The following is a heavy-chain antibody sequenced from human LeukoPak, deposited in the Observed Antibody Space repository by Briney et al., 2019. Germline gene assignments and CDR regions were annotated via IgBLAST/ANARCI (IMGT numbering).Heavy chain of an antibody. V-gene: IGHV4-59*08. CDR1: GGSIRNFY. CDR3: ARHTPSDSGSYPLDY. Sequence: PSETLSLTCTVSGGSIRNFYWSWVRQPPGKGLEWIAYIYYGGSTNYNPSLKSRVTISVDTSKNQFSLKLTSVTAADTAVYYCARHTPSDSGSYPLDYWGQGTLVTVSS. D-gene: IGHD3-10*01. J-gene: IGHJ4*02. CDR2: IYYGGST.